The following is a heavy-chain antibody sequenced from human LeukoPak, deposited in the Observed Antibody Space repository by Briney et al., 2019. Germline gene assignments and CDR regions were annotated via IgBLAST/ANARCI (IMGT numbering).Heavy chain of an antibody. Sequence: ASVKVSCKASGYTFTSYDFNWVRRATGQRPEWMGWMSPNSGDTGYAQKFQDRVTMTRNTSISTAYMELSSLRSDDTAVYYCARGPPNWGYDYWGPGTLVTVSS. CDR3: ARGPPNWGYDY. D-gene: IGHD7-27*01. CDR1: GYTFTSYD. CDR2: MSPNSGDT. J-gene: IGHJ4*02. V-gene: IGHV1-8*01.